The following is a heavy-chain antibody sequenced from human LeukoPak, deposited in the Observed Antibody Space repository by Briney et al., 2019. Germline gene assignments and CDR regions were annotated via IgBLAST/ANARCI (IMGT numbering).Heavy chain of an antibody. D-gene: IGHD6-13*01. CDR2: INRSGST. V-gene: IGHV4-34*01. CDR1: GGSFSGYY. CDR3: ARGRGVWSSRSLCLDV. J-gene: IGHJ6*04. Sequence: SETLSLTCAVYGGSFSGYYWSWIRHPPGKGLEWIGEINRSGSTNYNPSLKSRVTISVDTSKNQFSLKLSSVTAADTAVYYCARGRGVWSSRSLCLDVWGKGTTVTVSS.